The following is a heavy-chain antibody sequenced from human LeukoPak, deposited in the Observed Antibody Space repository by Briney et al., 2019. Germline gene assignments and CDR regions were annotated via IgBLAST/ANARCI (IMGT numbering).Heavy chain of an antibody. V-gene: IGHV3-30*03. CDR1: GFTFSSYG. Sequence: GGSLRLSCAASGFTFSSYGMHWVRQAPGKGLEWVAVISYDGSNKYYADSVKGRFTISRDNSKNTLYLQMNSLRAEDTAVYYCARDIPGGKNAPYCSSTSCSLFDYWGQGTLVTVSS. CDR3: ARDIPGGKNAPYCSSTSCSLFDY. D-gene: IGHD2-2*01. J-gene: IGHJ4*02. CDR2: ISYDGSNK.